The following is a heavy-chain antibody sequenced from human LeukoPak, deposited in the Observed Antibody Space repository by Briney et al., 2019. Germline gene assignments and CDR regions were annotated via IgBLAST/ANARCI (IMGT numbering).Heavy chain of an antibody. CDR2: SYDGNKK. CDR3: ARALNYYYYYMDV. Sequence: SYDGNKKFYADSVKGRFTISRDNPRNTMYLQMSSLRPEDTAVYYCARALNYYYYYMDVWGKGTTVTVSS. J-gene: IGHJ6*03. V-gene: IGHV3-30*07.